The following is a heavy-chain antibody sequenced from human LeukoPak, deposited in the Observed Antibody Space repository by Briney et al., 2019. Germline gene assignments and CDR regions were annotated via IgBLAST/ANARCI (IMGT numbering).Heavy chain of an antibody. CDR3: AKDHGGIQLRPTLDP. D-gene: IGHD4-23*01. CDR1: GFTFSSYG. Sequence: PGGSLRLSCAASGFTFSSYGMHWVRQAPGKGLEWVAVISYDGSNKYYADSVKGRFTISRDNSKSTLYLQMSSLRAEDTAIYYCAKDHGGIQLRPTLDPWGQGTLVTVSS. V-gene: IGHV3-30*18. CDR2: ISYDGSNK. J-gene: IGHJ5*02.